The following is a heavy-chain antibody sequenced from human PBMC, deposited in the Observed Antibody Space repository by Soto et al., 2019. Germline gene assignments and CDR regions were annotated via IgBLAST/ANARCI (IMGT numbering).Heavy chain of an antibody. J-gene: IGHJ5*02. CDR2: INSDGSST. D-gene: IGHD3-9*01. CDR1: GFTFSSYW. V-gene: IGHV3-74*01. CDR3: ARGHYDILTGVNWFDP. Sequence: HPGGSLRLSCSACGFTFSSYWMHWVRQAPGKGLVWVSRINSDGSSTSYADSVKGRFTISRDNAKNTLYLQMNSLRAEDTAVYYCARGHYDILTGVNWFDPWGQGTLVTVSS.